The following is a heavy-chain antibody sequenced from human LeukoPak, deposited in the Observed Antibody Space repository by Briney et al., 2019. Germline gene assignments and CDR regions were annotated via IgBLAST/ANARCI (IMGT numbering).Heavy chain of an antibody. CDR3: ARDSGTTGEVKFDP. CDR1: GGSISSYY. Sequence: SETLSLTCTVSGGSISSYYWSWIRQPAGTALERIGRIYTSGTITYNPSLKSRVTMSVDTSKNQFSLKLSPVTAADTAVYYCARDSGTTGEVKFDPWGQGTLVTVSS. CDR2: IYTSGTI. V-gene: IGHV4-4*07. J-gene: IGHJ5*02. D-gene: IGHD3-10*01.